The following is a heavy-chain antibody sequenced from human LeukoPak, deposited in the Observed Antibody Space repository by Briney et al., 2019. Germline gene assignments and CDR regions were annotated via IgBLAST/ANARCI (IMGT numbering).Heavy chain of an antibody. CDR2: IDPSDSYT. CDR3: ARQIYYYDSSGVDY. D-gene: IGHD3-22*01. Sequence: RGESLKISCKGSGYSFTSYWISWVRQMPGKGLEWMGRIDPSDSYTNYSPSFQGHVTISADKSISTAYLQWSSLKASDTAMYYCARQIYYYDSSGVDYWGQGTLVTVSS. CDR1: GYSFTSYW. V-gene: IGHV5-10-1*01. J-gene: IGHJ4*02.